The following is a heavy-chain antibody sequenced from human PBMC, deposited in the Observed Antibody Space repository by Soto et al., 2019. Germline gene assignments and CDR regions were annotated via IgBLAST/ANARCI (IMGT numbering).Heavy chain of an antibody. V-gene: IGHV3-23*01. CDR3: AKSLPMSYTYDY. CDR2: ISGRGGST. CDR1: GFTFSSYA. D-gene: IGHD3-10*02. J-gene: IGHJ4*02. Sequence: GGSLRLSCAASGFTFSSYAMSWVRLAPGKGLEWVSAISGRGGSTYYADSVKGRCTISRDNSKNTLYLQMNSLRAEDTAVYYCAKSLPMSYTYDYWGQGTLVTVSS.